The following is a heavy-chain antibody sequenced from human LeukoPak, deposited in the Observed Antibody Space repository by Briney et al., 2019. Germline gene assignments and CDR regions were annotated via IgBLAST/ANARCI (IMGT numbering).Heavy chain of an antibody. J-gene: IGHJ5*02. CDR3: ARRVISEFSIDKGNWLDP. D-gene: IGHD3-3*02. CDR2: ILSSGST. V-gene: IGHV4-4*09. Sequence: SETLSLTCTVSGGSISNYYWNWIRQSPGKGLEWIGYILSSGSTHHNPSLTSRVSLSVDTSKNQFSLKLSSVTAADTAVYYCARRVISEFSIDKGNWLDPWGQGTLVTVSS. CDR1: GGSISNYY.